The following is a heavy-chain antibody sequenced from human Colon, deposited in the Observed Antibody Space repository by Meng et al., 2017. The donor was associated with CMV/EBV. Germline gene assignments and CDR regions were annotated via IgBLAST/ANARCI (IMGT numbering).Heavy chain of an antibody. V-gene: IGHV4-39*07. CDR2: MYYSGNT. CDR1: GGFISGSSYY. J-gene: IGHJ6*03. D-gene: IGHD3-22*01. Sequence: QLRESCPGLVKASGTLPLTCTVSGGFISGSSYYWGWIRQPPGKGLGWIGSMYYSGNTHYKSSLKSRVTISVDTSKNQFSLRLNSVTAADTAVYYCARTVQWLAPFYYYMDVWGKGTLVTVSS. CDR3: ARTVQWLAPFYYYMDV.